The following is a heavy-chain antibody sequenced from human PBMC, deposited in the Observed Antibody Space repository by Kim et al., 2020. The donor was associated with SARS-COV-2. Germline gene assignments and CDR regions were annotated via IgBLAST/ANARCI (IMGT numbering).Heavy chain of an antibody. CDR3: ARARGIVATNTYFAFDI. D-gene: IGHD5-12*01. Sequence: SVKVSCKASGGTFSSYAINWVRQAPGQGLEWMGGIIPIFGTANYAQKFQGRVTITADESTTTAYMELSSLRSEDTAVYYCARARGIVATNTYFAFDIWGQGTMVTVSS. CDR2: IIPIFGTA. J-gene: IGHJ3*02. V-gene: IGHV1-69*13. CDR1: GGTFSSYA.